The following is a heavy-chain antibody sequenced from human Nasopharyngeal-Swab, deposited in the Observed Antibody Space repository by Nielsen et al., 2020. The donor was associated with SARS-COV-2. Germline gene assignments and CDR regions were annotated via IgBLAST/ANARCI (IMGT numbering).Heavy chain of an antibody. CDR3: AGDTGGPPNYFDP. J-gene: IGHJ5*02. D-gene: IGHD1-7*01. Sequence: GESLKISCAASGFTFSSYGMNWVRQAPGRGLEWVSAISGADDSTKYADSVKGRFTISRDNSKNTLYLQMNSLRAEDTAVYYCAGDTGGPPNYFDPWGQGTLVTVSS. CDR1: GFTFSSYG. V-gene: IGHV3-23*01. CDR2: ISGADDST.